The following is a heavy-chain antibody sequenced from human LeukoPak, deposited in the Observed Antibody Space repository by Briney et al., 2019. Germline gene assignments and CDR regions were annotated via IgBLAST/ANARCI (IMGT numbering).Heavy chain of an antibody. J-gene: IGHJ5*02. Sequence: ASVKVSCKASGHTFTTSGINWVRQAPGQGLEWMEGISAYNGNTNYAQKLQGRVTMTTETSTSTAYMELRSLRSDDTAVYYCARGSSPNWFDPWGQGTLVTVSS. V-gene: IGHV1-18*01. CDR2: ISAYNGNT. CDR1: GHTFTTSG. CDR3: ARGSSPNWFDP.